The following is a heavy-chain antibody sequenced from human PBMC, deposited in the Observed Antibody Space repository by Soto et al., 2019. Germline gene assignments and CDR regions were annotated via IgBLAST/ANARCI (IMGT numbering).Heavy chain of an antibody. J-gene: IGHJ4*02. D-gene: IGHD2-21*02. CDR3: ARRWGVTLDY. CDR1: GGSISSYY. V-gene: IGHV4-59*01. Sequence: QVQLQESGPGLVKPSETLSLTCTVSGGSISSYYWSWIRQPPGKGLEWIGYVYYSGSTNYNPSLKRRVTVSVATSNNQFSLKLSSVTAADTAVYYCARRWGVTLDYWGQGTLVTVSS. CDR2: VYYSGST.